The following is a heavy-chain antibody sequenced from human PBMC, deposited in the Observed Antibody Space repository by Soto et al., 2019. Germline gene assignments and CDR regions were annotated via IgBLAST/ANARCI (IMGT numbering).Heavy chain of an antibody. CDR2: IYYRGNT. CDR1: GGSISSSSYY. J-gene: IGHJ4*02. V-gene: IGHV4-39*02. CDR3: AREGGGYCSSGSCQVDY. Sequence: QLQLQESGPGLVKPSETLSLTCTVSGGSISSSSYYWGWIRQPPGKGLEWIGSIYYRGNTYYNPSPKRRATISVDTSKKQFPLKLSSVTAADTAVYYCAREGGGYCSSGSCQVDYWGQGTLVTVSS. D-gene: IGHD2-15*01.